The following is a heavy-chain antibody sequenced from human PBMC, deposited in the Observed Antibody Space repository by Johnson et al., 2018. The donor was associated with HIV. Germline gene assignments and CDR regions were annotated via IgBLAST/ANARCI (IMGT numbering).Heavy chain of an antibody. J-gene: IGHJ3*02. Sequence: QVQLVESGGGLVQPGGSLRLSCAASGFTFSSYAMHWVRQAPGKGLEWVAVISYDGSNKYYADSVKGRFTISRDNSKNTLYLQMNSLRAEDTAVYYCASQKGGSSWTRMQAFDIWGQGTMVTVSS. CDR3: ASQKGGSSWTRMQAFDI. CDR2: ISYDGSNK. CDR1: GFTFSSYA. D-gene: IGHD6-13*01. V-gene: IGHV3-30*04.